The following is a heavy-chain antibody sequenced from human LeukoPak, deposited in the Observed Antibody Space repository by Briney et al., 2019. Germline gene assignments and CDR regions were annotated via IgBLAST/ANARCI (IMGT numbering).Heavy chain of an antibody. CDR2: IYTSGST. CDR1: GGSISSYY. D-gene: IGHD6-19*01. CDR3: ERGGYSSRWLKYYFDY. V-gene: IGHV4-4*07. J-gene: IGHJ4*02. Sequence: SETLSLTCTVSGGSISSYYWSWIRQPAGKGLEWIGRIYTSGSTNYNPSLKSRVTISVDKSKNQFSLKLSSVTAADTAVYYCERGGYSSRWLKYYFDYWGQATLVTVSP.